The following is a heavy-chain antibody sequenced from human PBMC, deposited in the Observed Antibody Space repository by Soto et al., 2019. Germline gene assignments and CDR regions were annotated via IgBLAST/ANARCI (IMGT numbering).Heavy chain of an antibody. CDR1: GGAFRNYF. Sequence: SETPSPTCAVYGGAFRNYFWSWIRQSPGKGLEWIGEINHRGTTNYNPSLKSRVTISVDTSKNQFSLNLNSMTAADTAVYYCARLRNSDRYWGQGTQVTVSS. V-gene: IGHV4-34*01. CDR2: INHRGTT. D-gene: IGHD3-22*01. J-gene: IGHJ4*02. CDR3: ARLRNSDRY.